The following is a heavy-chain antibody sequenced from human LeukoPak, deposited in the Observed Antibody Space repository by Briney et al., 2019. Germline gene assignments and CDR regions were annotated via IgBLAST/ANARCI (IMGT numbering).Heavy chain of an antibody. J-gene: IGHJ3*02. CDR2: VRYDGSQK. CDR1: GFTFSSYD. Sequence: SGGSLRLSCAASGFTFSSYDMYWVRQAPGKGLDWVAFVRYDGSQKYYADSVKGRFTISRDNSKNTLYLQMNSLRAEDTAVFYCAKDRDDYVWGSYLGAFDIWGQGTMVTVSS. V-gene: IGHV3-30*02. CDR3: AKDRDDYVWGSYLGAFDI. D-gene: IGHD3-16*01.